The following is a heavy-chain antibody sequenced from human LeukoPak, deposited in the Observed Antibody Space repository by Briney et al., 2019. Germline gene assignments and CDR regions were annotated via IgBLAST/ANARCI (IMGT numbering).Heavy chain of an antibody. Sequence: RSLRLSFTTSGVTFGYYAMSWFRQAPGQGGEWGGFIRSKAYGGTTEYAGSVKGRFTISTDDSKSIAYLQMNSLKTEDTAVYYCTRDEQQLEAFDYWGQGTLVTVSS. D-gene: IGHD6-13*01. CDR1: GVTFGYYA. CDR3: TRDEQQLEAFDY. V-gene: IGHV3-49*03. J-gene: IGHJ4*02. CDR2: IRSKAYGGTT.